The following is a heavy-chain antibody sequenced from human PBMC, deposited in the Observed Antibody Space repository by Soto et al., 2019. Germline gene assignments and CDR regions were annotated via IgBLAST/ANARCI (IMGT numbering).Heavy chain of an antibody. CDR3: ARGVVYYYYGMDV. CDR2: IYYSGST. V-gene: IGHV4-31*03. Sequence: SETLSLTCSVSGGSISSGGYYCSWIRQHPGKGLEWIGYIYYSGSTYYNPSLKSRVTISVDTSKNQFSLKLSSVTAADTAVYYCARGVVYYYYGMDVWGQGTTVTVSS. J-gene: IGHJ6*02. CDR1: GGSISSGGYY.